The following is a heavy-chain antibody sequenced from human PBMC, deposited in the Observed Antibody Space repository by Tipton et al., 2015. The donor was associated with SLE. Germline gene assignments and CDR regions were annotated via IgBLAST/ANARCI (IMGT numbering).Heavy chain of an antibody. CDR2: SSGSGGST. J-gene: IGHJ4*02. CDR3: AKDRPYSSSWYPFDY. Sequence: SLRLSCAASGFTFTNYAMSWVRQAPGKGLEWVSASSGSGGSTYYADSVKGRFTISRDNSQNTLYLQMNSLRADDTAVYYCAKDRPYSSSWYPFDYWGQGTLVTVSS. V-gene: IGHV3-23*01. CDR1: GFTFTNYA. D-gene: IGHD6-13*01.